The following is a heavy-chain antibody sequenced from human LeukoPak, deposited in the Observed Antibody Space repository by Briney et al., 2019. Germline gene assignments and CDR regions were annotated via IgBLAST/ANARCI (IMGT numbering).Heavy chain of an antibody. CDR2: MNPNSGNT. D-gene: IGHD1-14*01. Sequence: ASVKVSCKASGYTFTSYDINWVRQATGQGLEWMGWMNPNSGNTGYAQKFQGRVTMTRNTSISTAYMELSSLRSEDTAVYYCARGRIRNNWFDPWGQGTLVTVSS. CDR1: GYTFTSYD. CDR3: ARGRIRNNWFDP. J-gene: IGHJ5*02. V-gene: IGHV1-8*01.